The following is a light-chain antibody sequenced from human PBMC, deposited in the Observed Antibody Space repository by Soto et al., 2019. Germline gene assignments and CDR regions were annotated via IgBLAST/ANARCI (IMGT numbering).Light chain of an antibody. CDR3: CSYAGSYTYV. CDR2: DVS. J-gene: IGLJ1*01. CDR1: SSDVGGYNY. V-gene: IGLV2-11*01. Sequence: ALTQPRSVSGSPGQSVTISCTGTSSDVGGYNYVSWYQQHPGKAPKLMIYDVSKRPSGVPDRFSGSKSGNTASLTISGLQAEDEADYYCCSYAGSYTYVFGTGTKVT.